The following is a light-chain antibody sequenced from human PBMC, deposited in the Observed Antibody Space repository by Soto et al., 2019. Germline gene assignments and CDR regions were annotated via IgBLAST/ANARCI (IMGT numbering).Light chain of an antibody. CDR3: QQYKNWLTWT. CDR1: QNIINY. V-gene: IGKV3D-15*01. CDR2: DAS. J-gene: IGKJ1*01. Sequence: IVLTQSPATLSLSPGIRATLSCRASQNIINYLIWYQQKPCQAPRLLIYDASTRATGIPARFSGSWSGTEFTLTISSLQSEDFAVYYCQQYKNWLTWTFGQGTKVDIK.